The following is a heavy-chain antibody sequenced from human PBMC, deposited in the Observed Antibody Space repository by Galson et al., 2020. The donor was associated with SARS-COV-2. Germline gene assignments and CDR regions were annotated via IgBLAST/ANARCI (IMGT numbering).Heavy chain of an antibody. CDR2: IYSEGSST. CDR3: ARGDMGNDYFDY. V-gene: IGHV3-74*01. Sequence: GGYLRLSCAASGFTFSSYWMHWVRQAPGKGLVWVSRIYSEGSSTSYADSVKGRFTISGDNAQNTLYLQMNSLRAEDTAVYYCARGDMGNDYFDYWGQGTVGTGSS. J-gene: IGHJ4*02. D-gene: IGHD7-27*01. CDR1: GFTFSSYW.